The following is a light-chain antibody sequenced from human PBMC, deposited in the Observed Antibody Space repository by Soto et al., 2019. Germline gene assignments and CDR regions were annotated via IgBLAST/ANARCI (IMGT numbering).Light chain of an antibody. J-gene: IGKJ4*01. V-gene: IGKV1-9*01. CDR2: AAS. Sequence: DIQLTQSPSFLSSSVGDRVTISCRASQGISIHLAWYQQKPGKAPKLLIYAASTLESGAPSRFSGSGSGTEFTLTISSLQPEDFAPYYCYQLNSYPRTLRGGTKGHIK. CDR1: QGISIH. CDR3: YQLNSYPRT.